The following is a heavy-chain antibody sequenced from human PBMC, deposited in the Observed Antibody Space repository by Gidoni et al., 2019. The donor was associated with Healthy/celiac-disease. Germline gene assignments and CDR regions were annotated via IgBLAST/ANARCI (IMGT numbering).Heavy chain of an antibody. J-gene: IGHJ4*02. CDR3: ARDRHYYDSSGYDY. V-gene: IGHV3-21*01. Sequence: VSSISSSSSYIYYADSVKGRFTISRDNAKNSLYLQMNSLRAEDTAVYYCARDRHYYDSSGYDYWGQGTLVTVSS. CDR2: ISSSSSYI. D-gene: IGHD3-22*01.